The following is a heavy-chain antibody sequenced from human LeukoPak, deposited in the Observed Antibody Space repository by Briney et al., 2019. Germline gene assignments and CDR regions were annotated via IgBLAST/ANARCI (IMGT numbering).Heavy chain of an antibody. V-gene: IGHV3-9*03. CDR1: GFTFDDYA. Sequence: PGGSLRLSCAASGFTFDDYAMHWVRQAPGKGLEWVSGISWYSGSIGYADSVKGRFTISRDNAKNSLYLQMNSLRAEDMALHYCAKDGDSSGEIHWYFDLWGRGTLVTVSS. D-gene: IGHD3-22*01. CDR2: ISWYSGSI. J-gene: IGHJ2*01. CDR3: AKDGDSSGEIHWYFDL.